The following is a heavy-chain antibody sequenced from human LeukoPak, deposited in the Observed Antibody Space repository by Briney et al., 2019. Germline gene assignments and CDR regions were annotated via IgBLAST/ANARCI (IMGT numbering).Heavy chain of an antibody. CDR2: IYTSGST. Sequence: KSSETLSLTCSVSGGSISSYYWSWIRQPAGRGLEWIGRIYTSGSTNYNPSLKGRVTMSVDTSKNQFSLKLSSVTAADTAVYYCARERRSQYCTNGVCHNWFDPWGQGTLVTVSS. J-gene: IGHJ5*02. CDR3: ARERRSQYCTNGVCHNWFDP. D-gene: IGHD2-8*01. V-gene: IGHV4-4*07. CDR1: GGSISSYY.